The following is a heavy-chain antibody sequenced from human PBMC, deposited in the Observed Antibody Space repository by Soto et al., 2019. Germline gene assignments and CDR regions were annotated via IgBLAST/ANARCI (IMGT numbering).Heavy chain of an antibody. CDR2: IWYDGSNK. D-gene: IGHD6-6*01. CDR3: AMEQLVPFDY. Sequence: QVQLVESGGGVVQPGRSLRLSCAASGFTFSSYGMHWVRQAPGKGLEWVAVIWYDGSNKYYADSVKGRFTISRDNSKNTLSLQMNSLRAEDTAVYYCAMEQLVPFDYWGQGHLVTVSS. J-gene: IGHJ4*02. CDR1: GFTFSSYG. V-gene: IGHV3-33*01.